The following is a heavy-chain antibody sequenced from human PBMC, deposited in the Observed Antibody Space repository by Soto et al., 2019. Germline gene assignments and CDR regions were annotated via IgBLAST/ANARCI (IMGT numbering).Heavy chain of an antibody. J-gene: IGHJ5*02. CDR1: GGSISSGAYF. D-gene: IGHD2-2*01. V-gene: IGHV4-31*03. CDR2: MYYRGST. Sequence: QVQLQESGPGLVKPSQTLSLTCTVSGGSISSGAYFWCWIRQHPGRGLVWIGYMYYRGSTYYNPSRKSRLTSSVDTSKSQFSLSLIAVTAADTSVYYCARSEGYSSSCGLFDHWGQGTLVTGSS. CDR3: ARSEGYSSSCGLFDH.